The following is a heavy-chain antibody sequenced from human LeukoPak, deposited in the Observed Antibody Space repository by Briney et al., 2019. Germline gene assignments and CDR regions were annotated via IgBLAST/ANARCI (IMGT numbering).Heavy chain of an antibody. D-gene: IGHD3-10*01. CDR1: GFNFSNYV. J-gene: IGHJ4*02. V-gene: IGHV3-30*02. CDR2: IGSDGSDK. CDR3: ARAGSYYGSGSYYSPNY. Sequence: PGGSLRLSCAASGFNFSNYVMHWVRQAPGKGLEWVSFIGSDGSDKHYADSVKGRFTISRDNAKNSLCLQMNSLRAEDTAVYYCARAGSYYGSGSYYSPNYWGQGTLVTVSS.